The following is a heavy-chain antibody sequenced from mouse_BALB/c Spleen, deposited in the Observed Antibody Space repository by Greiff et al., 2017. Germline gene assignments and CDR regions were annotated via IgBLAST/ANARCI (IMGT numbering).Heavy chain of an antibody. D-gene: IGHD2-10*02. Sequence: EVQGVESGGGLVKPGGSLKLSCAASGFTFSSYAMSWVRQTPDKRLEWVATISSGGSYTYYPDSVKGRFTISRDNAKNTLYLQMSSLRSEDTAMYYCARRVYGNYSFAYWGQGTLVTVSA. CDR2: ISSGGSYT. CDR1: GFTFSSYA. V-gene: IGHV5-9-3*01. J-gene: IGHJ3*01. CDR3: ARRVYGNYSFAY.